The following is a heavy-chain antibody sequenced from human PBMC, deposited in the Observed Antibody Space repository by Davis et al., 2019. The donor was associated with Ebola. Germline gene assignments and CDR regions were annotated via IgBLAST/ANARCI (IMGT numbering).Heavy chain of an antibody. CDR3: SGTGGGTDY. CDR1: GFTFSGSA. D-gene: IGHD2-8*02. J-gene: IGHJ4*02. CDR2: IRSKANSYAT. Sequence: GGSLRLSCAASGFTFSGSAMHWVRQASGKGLEWVGRIRSKANSYATAYAASVKGRFTISRDDSRNTAYLQMNSLKTEDTAVYYCSGTGGGTDYWGQGTLVTVSS. V-gene: IGHV3-73*01.